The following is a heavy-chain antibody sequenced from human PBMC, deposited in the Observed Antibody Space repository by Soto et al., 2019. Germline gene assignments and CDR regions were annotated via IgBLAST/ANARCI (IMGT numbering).Heavy chain of an antibody. V-gene: IGHV3-33*01. J-gene: IGHJ4*02. CDR2: IWYDATNK. CDR1: GFTFSSYG. CDR3: AAELPSADCRFDY. Sequence: QVQLVESGGGVVQPGGSLRLSCAASGFTFSSYGMHWVRQAPGKGLDWVAVIWYDATNKYYADSVKGRFTISRDNSKNTLFLQMNSLRAEDSAVYYCAAELPSADCRFDYWGQGALVTVSS. D-gene: IGHD2-21*02.